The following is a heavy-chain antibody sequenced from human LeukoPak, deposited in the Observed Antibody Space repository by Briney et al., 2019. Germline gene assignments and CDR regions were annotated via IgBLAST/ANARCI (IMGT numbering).Heavy chain of an antibody. Sequence: SVKVSCKASGGTFSSYAISWVRQAPGQGLEWMGGIIPIFGTANYAQKFQGRVTITTDESTSTAYMELSSLRSEDTAVYYCASVSWCLGYYYYMDVWGKGTTVTVSS. CDR2: IIPIFGTA. D-gene: IGHD4/OR15-4a*01. CDR1: GGTFSSYA. J-gene: IGHJ6*03. V-gene: IGHV1-69*05. CDR3: ASVSWCLGYYYYMDV.